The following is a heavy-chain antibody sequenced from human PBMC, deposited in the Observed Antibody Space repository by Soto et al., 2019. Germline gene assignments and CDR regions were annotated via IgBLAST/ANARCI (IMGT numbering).Heavy chain of an antibody. J-gene: IGHJ5*02. CDR3: ARHILFGVVNLLGNWLDP. CDR2: IYYSGST. Sequence: SETLSLTCTVSGGSISSSSYYWGWIRQPPGKGLEWIGSIYYSGSTYYNPSLKSRVTISVDTSKNQFSLKLSSVTAADTAVYYCARHILFGVVNLLGNWLDPWGQGNLVTV. D-gene: IGHD3-3*01. V-gene: IGHV4-39*01. CDR1: GGSISSSSYY.